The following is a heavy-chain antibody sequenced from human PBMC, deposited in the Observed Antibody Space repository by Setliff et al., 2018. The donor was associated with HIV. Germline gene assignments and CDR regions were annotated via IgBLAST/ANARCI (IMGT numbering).Heavy chain of an antibody. D-gene: IGHD6-6*01. Sequence: SETLSLTCTVSGVSIDTHYWSWIRQSPGKGLEWIGRFYYRGSPRYNPSLRSRVTISGDMSKNQFSLKLHSMAAADMAVYFCASGYSSSSYFDYWGQGSLVTVSS. CDR3: ASGYSSSSYFDY. V-gene: IGHV4-59*11. J-gene: IGHJ4*02. CDR2: FYYRGSP. CDR1: GVSIDTHY.